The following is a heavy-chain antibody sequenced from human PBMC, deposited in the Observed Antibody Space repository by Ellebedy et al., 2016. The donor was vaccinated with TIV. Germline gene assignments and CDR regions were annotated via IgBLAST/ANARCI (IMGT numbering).Heavy chain of an antibody. CDR1: GYIFTHYW. V-gene: IGHV5-51*01. CDR3: ARLMMEQQQSWFDA. J-gene: IGHJ5*02. Sequence: GESLKISCKTSGYIFTHYWIGWVRQMPGKGLEWMGIIYPGDSDTRYSPSFQGQVTISADKSINTAYMQWSSLKASDTAMYYCARLMMEQQQSWFDAWGQGTLVTVSP. D-gene: IGHD6-13*01. CDR2: IYPGDSDT.